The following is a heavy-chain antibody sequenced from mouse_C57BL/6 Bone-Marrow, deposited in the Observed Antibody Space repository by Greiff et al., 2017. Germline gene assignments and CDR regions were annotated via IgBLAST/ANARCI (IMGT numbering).Heavy chain of an antibody. CDR2: INPYNGGP. J-gene: IGHJ3*01. CDR3: ARSGYSNPWFAY. CDR1: GYTFTDYY. D-gene: IGHD2-5*01. V-gene: IGHV1-19*01. Sequence: EVQLQESGPVLVKPGASVKMSCKASGYTFTDYYMNWVKQSHGKSLEWIGVINPYNGGPSYNQQFKGKATLTVDKSSSTAYMELNSLTSEDSAVFYCARSGYSNPWFAYWGQGTRVTGSA.